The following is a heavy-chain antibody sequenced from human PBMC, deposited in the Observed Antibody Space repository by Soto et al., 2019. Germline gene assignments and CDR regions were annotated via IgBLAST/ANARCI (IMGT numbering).Heavy chain of an antibody. CDR3: ARDGSLYCSSTSCYYNWFAP. Sequence: ASVKVSCKASGYTFTSYGISWVRQAPGQGLEWMGWISAYNGNTNYAQKLQGRVTMTTDTSTSTAYMELRSLRSDDTAVYYCARDGSLYCSSTSCYYNWFAPWGQGTMVTVSS. CDR1: GYTFTSYG. CDR2: ISAYNGNT. J-gene: IGHJ5*02. D-gene: IGHD2-2*01. V-gene: IGHV1-18*04.